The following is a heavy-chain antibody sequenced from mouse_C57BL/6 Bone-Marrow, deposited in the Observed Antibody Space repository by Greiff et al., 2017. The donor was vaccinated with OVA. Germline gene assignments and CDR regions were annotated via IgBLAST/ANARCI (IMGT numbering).Heavy chain of an antibody. Sequence: EVKLVESGGGLVKPGGSLKLSCAASGFTFSSYTMSWVRQTPEKRLEWVATISGGGGNTYYPDSVKGRFTISRDNAKNTLYLQMSSLRSEDTALYYCARPYDYDEAWFAYWGQGTLVTVSA. CDR3: ARPYDYDEAWFAY. CDR2: ISGGGGNT. CDR1: GFTFSSYT. V-gene: IGHV5-9*01. J-gene: IGHJ3*01. D-gene: IGHD2-4*01.